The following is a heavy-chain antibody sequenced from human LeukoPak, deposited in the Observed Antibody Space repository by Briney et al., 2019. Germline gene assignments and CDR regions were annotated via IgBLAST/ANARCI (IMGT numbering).Heavy chain of an antibody. D-gene: IGHD3-3*01. CDR2: INPDGRLT. V-gene: IGHV3-74*03. CDR1: GFTFRNYR. J-gene: IGHJ4*02. Sequence: GGSLRLFCAASGFTFRNYRMLWLPQVPEQGLVCVSRINPDGRLTTYADPVRARFTISRDNPKNSLYLQKHRQSPEDTAVFYCARDRGGTDDFWSGYYTEYFDYWGQGTLVTVSS. CDR3: ARDRGGTDDFWSGYYTEYFDY.